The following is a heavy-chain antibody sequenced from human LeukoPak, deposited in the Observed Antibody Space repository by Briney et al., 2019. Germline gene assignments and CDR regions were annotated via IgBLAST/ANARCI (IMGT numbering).Heavy chain of an antibody. J-gene: IGHJ4*02. D-gene: IGHD6-19*01. CDR3: ASSSRGWYYFDY. CDR2: IYYSGST. CDR1: GGSISSYY. V-gene: IGHV4-59*01. Sequence: SETLSLTCTVSGGSISSYYWSWIRQPPGKGLEWIGYIYYSGSTNYNPSLKSRFTISVDTSKNQLSLKLSSATAADTAVYYCASSSRGWYYFDYWGQGTLVTVSS.